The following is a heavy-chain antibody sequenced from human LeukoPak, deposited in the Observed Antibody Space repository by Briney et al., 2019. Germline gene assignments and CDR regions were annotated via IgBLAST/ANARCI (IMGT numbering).Heavy chain of an antibody. V-gene: IGHV1-2*02. Sequence: ASVKVSCKASGYTFTGYYMHWVRQAPGQGLEWMGWINPNSGGTNYAQKFQGRVTMTRDTSISTAYMELSRLRSDDTAVYYCARALGRGCYFDYWGQGTLVTVSS. CDR3: ARALGRGCYFDY. D-gene: IGHD7-27*01. CDR1: GYTFTGYY. J-gene: IGHJ4*02. CDR2: INPNSGGT.